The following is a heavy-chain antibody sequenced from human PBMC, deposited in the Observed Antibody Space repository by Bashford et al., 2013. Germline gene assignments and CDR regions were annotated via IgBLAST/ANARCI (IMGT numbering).Heavy chain of an antibody. CDR3: ARGQGCNGNNCYWVATNM. CDR2: XNPSGGST. CDR1: GYTFTSYG. V-gene: IGHV1-46*01. Sequence: ASVKVSCKASGYTFTSYGISWVRQAPGQGLEWMGIXNPSGGSTSYAQKFQGRVTMTRDTSISTVYIELSSLRSDDTAVYYCARGQGCNGNNCYWVATNMWGQGTLVTVSS. J-gene: IGHJ1*01. D-gene: IGHD2-2*01.